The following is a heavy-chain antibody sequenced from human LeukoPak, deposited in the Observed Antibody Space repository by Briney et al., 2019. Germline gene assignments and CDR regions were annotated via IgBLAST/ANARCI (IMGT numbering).Heavy chain of an antibody. CDR1: GGSISSCSYC. V-gene: IGHV4-61*02. D-gene: IGHD3-22*01. J-gene: IGHJ3*02. Sequence: SQTLSLTCTVSGGSISSCSYCWSWIRQPAGKRLEWIGRIYTSGSTHYNLSLQVRVTISVDTSKIQLSLRLSSVTAADTAVYYCARDTVVISHDAFDIWGLGTMVTVSS. CDR3: ARDTVVISHDAFDI. CDR2: IYTSGST.